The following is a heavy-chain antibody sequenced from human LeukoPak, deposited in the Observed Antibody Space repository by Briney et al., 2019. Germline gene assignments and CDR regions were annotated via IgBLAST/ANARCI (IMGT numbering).Heavy chain of an antibody. J-gene: IGHJ5*02. V-gene: IGHV4-34*01. D-gene: IGHD1-14*01. CDR1: GGSFSGYY. Sequence: SETLSLTCAVYGGSFSGYYWSWIRQPPGKGLEWIGEINHSGSTNYNPSLKSRVAISVDTSKNQFSLKLSSVTAADTAVYYCARGGTVWGSGFSWFDPWGQGTLVTVSS. CDR2: INHSGST. CDR3: ARGGTVWGSGFSWFDP.